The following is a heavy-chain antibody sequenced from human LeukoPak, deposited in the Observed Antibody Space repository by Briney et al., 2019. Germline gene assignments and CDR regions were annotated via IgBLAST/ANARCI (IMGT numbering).Heavy chain of an antibody. V-gene: IGHV4-30-4*08. CDR3: ARDGGEVVVPAANPFDT. J-gene: IGHJ3*02. Sequence: SETLSLTCAVSGDYISSSSYYWGWIRQPPGKGLEWIGYIYYSGSTYYNPSLKSRVTISVDTSKNQFSLKLSSVTAADTAVYYCARDGGEVVVPAANPFDTWGQGTMVTVSS. CDR1: GDYISSSSYY. CDR2: IYYSGST. D-gene: IGHD2-2*01.